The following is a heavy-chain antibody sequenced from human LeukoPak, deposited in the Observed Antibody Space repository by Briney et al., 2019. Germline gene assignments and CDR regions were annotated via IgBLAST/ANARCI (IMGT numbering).Heavy chain of an antibody. V-gene: IGHV3-23*01. CDR2: IFGDASKT. CDR3: AKDRLPYSGWNFDM. J-gene: IGHJ3*02. D-gene: IGHD4-11*01. Sequence: PGGSLRLSCAASGFTFSTYTISWVRQAPGKGLEWVSSIFGDASKTFYADSVKGRFTISRDSSKNTVYLQMNGLRVDDTALYYCAKDRLPYSGWNFDMWGQGTMVTVSA. CDR1: GFTFSTYT.